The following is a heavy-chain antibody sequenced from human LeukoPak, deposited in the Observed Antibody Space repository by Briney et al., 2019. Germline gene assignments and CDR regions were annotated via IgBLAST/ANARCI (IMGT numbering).Heavy chain of an antibody. CDR1: NGPITSTKW. D-gene: IGHD2-2*01. CDR2: ISHTGST. CDR3: ARGRFRYCSSTSCYGVLDP. V-gene: IGHV4-4*02. Sequence: PSETLSLTCTVSNGPITSTKWWSWVRQPPGKGLEWIGEISHTGSTNYNPSFNSRVTMSVDKSKNQFSLKLSSVTAADTAVYYCARGRFRYCSSTSCYGVLDPWGQGTLVTVSS. J-gene: IGHJ5*02.